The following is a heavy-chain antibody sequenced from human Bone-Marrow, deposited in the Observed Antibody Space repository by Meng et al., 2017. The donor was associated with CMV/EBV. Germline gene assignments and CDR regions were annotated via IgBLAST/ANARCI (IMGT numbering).Heavy chain of an antibody. CDR3: ANPSSLVN. Sequence: GGSLRLSCLVSGFSFSEFDMHWVRQATGKGLEWVSAIGTAGDTYYPGSVKGRFTISRDNSKNTLFLQMNSLRPEDTAMYYCANPSSLVNWGQGTLVTVSS. D-gene: IGHD1-14*01. V-gene: IGHV3-13*01. CDR1: GFSFSEFD. CDR2: IGTAGDT. J-gene: IGHJ4*02.